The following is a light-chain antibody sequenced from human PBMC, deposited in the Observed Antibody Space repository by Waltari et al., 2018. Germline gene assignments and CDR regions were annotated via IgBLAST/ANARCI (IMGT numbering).Light chain of an antibody. Sequence: IVLTPSPRTLSLSPGDRATLSCRASQSISRTLVWYQKKPGQAPRLLIYAASTRATGIPDRFSGSGSGTDFSLTISRLEPEDFAVYYCQHYLRLPVTFGQGTKVEIK. CDR2: AAS. CDR3: QHYLRLPVT. V-gene: IGKV3-20*01. CDR1: QSISRT. J-gene: IGKJ1*01.